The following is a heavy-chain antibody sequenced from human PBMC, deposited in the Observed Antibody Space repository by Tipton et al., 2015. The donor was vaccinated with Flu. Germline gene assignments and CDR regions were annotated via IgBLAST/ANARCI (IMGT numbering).Heavy chain of an antibody. V-gene: IGHV4-31*03. Sequence: TLSLTCTVSGGSISSGGYYWSWIRQHPGKGLEWIGYIYYSGSTYYNPSLKSRVTISVDTSKNQFSLKLSSVTAADTAVYYCARGRNKGPGITMVRGPKGGNWFDPWGQGTLVTVSS. CDR1: GGSISSGGYY. D-gene: IGHD3-10*01. CDR2: IYYSGST. CDR3: ARGRNKGPGITMVRGPKGGNWFDP. J-gene: IGHJ5*02.